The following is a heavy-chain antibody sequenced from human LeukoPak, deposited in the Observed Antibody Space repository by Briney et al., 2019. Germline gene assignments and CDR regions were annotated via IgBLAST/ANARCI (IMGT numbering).Heavy chain of an antibody. J-gene: IGHJ4*02. V-gene: IGHV3-30-3*01. CDR3: ARGKWELPTRNHYYFDY. D-gene: IGHD1-26*01. CDR2: ISYDGSNK. Sequence: GGSLRLSCAASGFTFSSYAMHWVRQAPGKGLEWVAVISYDGSNKYYADSVKGRFTISRDNSKNTLYLQMNSLRAEDTAVYYCARGKWELPTRNHYYFDYWGQGTLVTVSS. CDR1: GFTFSSYA.